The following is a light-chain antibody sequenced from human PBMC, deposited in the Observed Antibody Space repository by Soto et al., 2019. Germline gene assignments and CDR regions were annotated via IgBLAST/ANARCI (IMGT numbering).Light chain of an antibody. CDR1: SSDVGSYNR. V-gene: IGLV2-18*02. Sequence: QSALTQPPSVSGSPGQSVTISCTGTSSDVGSYNRVSWYQQPPGTAPNLMIYEVSNRPAGVPDRFSGSKSGNTASLTISGPQAEDEADYSSSSYTSSSTYVFGTGTKVTVL. CDR2: EVS. J-gene: IGLJ1*01. CDR3: SSYTSSSTYV.